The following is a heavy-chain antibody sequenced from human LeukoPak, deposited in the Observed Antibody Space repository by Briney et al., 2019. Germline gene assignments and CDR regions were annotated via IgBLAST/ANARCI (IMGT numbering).Heavy chain of an antibody. J-gene: IGHJ4*02. CDR3: ARDSSPDY. Sequence: GGCLRLSCAASGFTFSSYWMSWVRQAPGKGLEWVANIKQDGRDKYYVDSVKGQFTISRDNAKSSLYLQMNSLRAEDTAVYYCARDSSPDYWGQGTLVTVSS. D-gene: IGHD6-13*01. CDR1: GFTFSSYW. CDR2: IKQDGRDK. V-gene: IGHV3-7*01.